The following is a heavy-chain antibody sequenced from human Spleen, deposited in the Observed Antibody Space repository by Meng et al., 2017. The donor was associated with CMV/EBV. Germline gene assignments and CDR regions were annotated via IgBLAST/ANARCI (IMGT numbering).Heavy chain of an antibody. J-gene: IGHJ4*02. V-gene: IGHV1-2*02. CDR3: ARGEGWYGSGWTPGDFDC. CDR2: INPNSGGT. D-gene: IGHD6-19*01. CDR1: GYTFTGYY. Sequence: SVKVSFKASGYTFTGYYMHWKRQAPGQGLAWMGWINPNSGGTNYAQKFQGRVTMTRDTSISTAYMELSSLRSEDTALYYCARGEGWYGSGWTPGDFDCWGQGTLVTVSS.